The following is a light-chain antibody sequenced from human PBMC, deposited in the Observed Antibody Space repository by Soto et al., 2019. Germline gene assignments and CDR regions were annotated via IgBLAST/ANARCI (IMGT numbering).Light chain of an antibody. CDR3: QQYGSSPQT. V-gene: IGKV3-20*01. CDR1: QSVSSNN. J-gene: IGKJ1*01. CDR2: GAS. Sequence: EIVLEQSPGALSLSPGERATLSCRASQSVSSNNLAWYQQKLGRAPRLLISGASRRATGIPDRFSGSGSGTDFTLTISRLEPEDFAVYYCQQYGSSPQTFGQGTKVDIK.